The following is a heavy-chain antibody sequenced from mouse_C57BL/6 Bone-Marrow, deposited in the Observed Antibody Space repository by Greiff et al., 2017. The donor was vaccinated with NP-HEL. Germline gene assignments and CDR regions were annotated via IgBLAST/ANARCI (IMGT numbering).Heavy chain of an antibody. J-gene: IGHJ2*01. D-gene: IGHD2-5*01. V-gene: IGHV5-6*01. CDR3: ARRNYSKPLDY. CDR2: ISSGGSYT. CDR1: GFTFSSYG. Sequence: EVQVVESGGDLVKPGGSLKLSCAASGFTFSSYGMSWVRQTPDKRLEWVATISSGGSYTYYPDSVKGRFTISRDNAKNTLYLQMSSLKSEDTAMYYCARRNYSKPLDYWGQGTTLTVSS.